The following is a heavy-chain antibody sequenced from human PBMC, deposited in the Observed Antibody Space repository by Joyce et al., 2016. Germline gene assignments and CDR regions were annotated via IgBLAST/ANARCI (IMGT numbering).Heavy chain of an antibody. Sequence: VQVLESGGGLVQPGRSLRLSGAASGFTFDDYAMHWVRQAPGKGLEWVSGISWNSGSIGYADSLEGRFTISRDNAKKSLYLQMDSLRAEDMALYYCARGTSSGWSDWYFNLWGRGTLVIVSS. CDR1: GFTFDDYA. J-gene: IGHJ2*01. D-gene: IGHD6-19*01. CDR2: ISWNSGSI. CDR3: ARGTSSGWSDWYFNL. V-gene: IGHV3-9*03.